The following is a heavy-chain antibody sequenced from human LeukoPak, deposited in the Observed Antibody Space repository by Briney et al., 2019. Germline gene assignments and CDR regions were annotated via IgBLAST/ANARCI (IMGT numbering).Heavy chain of an antibody. J-gene: IGHJ5*02. CDR3: ARVKLVHGWFDP. D-gene: IGHD1/OR15-1a*01. CDR1: GYTFTSYG. Sequence: ASVKVSCKASGYTFTSYGISWVRQAPGQGLEWMGWISAYNGNTNYAQKLQGRVTMTTDTSTSTAYMELMSLRSDDTAVYYCARVKLVHGWFDPWGQGTLVTVSS. CDR2: ISAYNGNT. V-gene: IGHV1-18*01.